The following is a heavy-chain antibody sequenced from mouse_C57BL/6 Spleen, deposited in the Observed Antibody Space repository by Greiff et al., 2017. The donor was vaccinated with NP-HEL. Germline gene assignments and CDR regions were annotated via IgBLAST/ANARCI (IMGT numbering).Heavy chain of an antibody. CDR3: ARGGIYYDYDGDYAMAY. J-gene: IGHJ4*01. Sequence: QVQLQQSGAELVKPGASVKISCKASGYAFSSYWMNWVKQRPGKGLEWIGQIYPGDGDTNYNGKFKGKATLTADKSSSTAYMQLSSLTSEDSAVYFCARGGIYYDYDGDYAMAYWGQGTSVTVSA. CDR1: GYAFSSYW. CDR2: IYPGDGDT. V-gene: IGHV1-80*01. D-gene: IGHD2-4*01.